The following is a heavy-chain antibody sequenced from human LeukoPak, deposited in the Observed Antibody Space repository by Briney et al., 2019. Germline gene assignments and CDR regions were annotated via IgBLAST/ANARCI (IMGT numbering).Heavy chain of an antibody. Sequence: ASVKVSCKASGYTFTSYDINWVRQATGQGLEWMGWMNPNSGNTGYAQKFQGRVTMTRNTSISTAYMELSSLRSEDTAVYYCASGDYSNRGGVWFDPWAREPWSPSPQ. J-gene: IGHJ5*02. D-gene: IGHD4-11*01. CDR2: MNPNSGNT. CDR3: ASGDYSNRGGVWFDP. V-gene: IGHV1-8*01. CDR1: GYTFTSYD.